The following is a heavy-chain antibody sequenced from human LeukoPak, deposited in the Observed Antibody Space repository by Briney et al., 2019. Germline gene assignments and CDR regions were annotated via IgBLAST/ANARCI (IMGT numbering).Heavy chain of an antibody. D-gene: IGHD3-10*01. CDR1: GFTFSSYG. J-gene: IGHJ2*01. CDR2: ISYDGSNK. CDR3: AKMVGYFDL. V-gene: IGHV3-30*18. Sequence: PGGSLRLSCAASGFTFSSYGMHWVRLAPGKGLEWVAVISYDGSNKYYADSVKGRFTISRDNSKNTLYLQMNSLRAEDTAVYYCAKMVGYFDLWGRGTLVTVSS.